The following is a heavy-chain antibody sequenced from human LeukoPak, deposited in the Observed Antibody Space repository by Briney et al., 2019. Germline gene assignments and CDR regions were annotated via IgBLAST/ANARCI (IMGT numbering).Heavy chain of an antibody. J-gene: IGHJ4*02. D-gene: IGHD1-1*01. Sequence: ASVKVSCKASGYTFTGYYMHWVRQAPGQGLEWMGWINPNSGGTNYAQKFQGRVTMTRDTSISTAYMELSRLRSDDTAVYYCARDGSEGTTGTFNWGQGTLVTVSS. V-gene: IGHV1-2*02. CDR1: GYTFTGYY. CDR2: INPNSGGT. CDR3: ARDGSEGTTGTFN.